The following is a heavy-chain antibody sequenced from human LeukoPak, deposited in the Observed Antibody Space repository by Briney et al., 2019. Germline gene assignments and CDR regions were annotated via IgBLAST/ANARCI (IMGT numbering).Heavy chain of an antibody. D-gene: IGHD1-26*01. Sequence: SETLSLTCNVSGGSISSSSYYWGWIRQPPGKGLEWIGSMYYGGSTYYNPSLKGRVTISVDTSKNQFSLKLSSVTAADTAVYYCARRGPSGRSLDYWGQGTLVTVSS. J-gene: IGHJ4*02. CDR2: MYYGGST. V-gene: IGHV4-39*01. CDR1: GGSISSSSYY. CDR3: ARRGPSGRSLDY.